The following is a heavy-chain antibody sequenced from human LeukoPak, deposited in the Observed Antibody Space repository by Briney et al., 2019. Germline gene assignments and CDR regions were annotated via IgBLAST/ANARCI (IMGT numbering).Heavy chain of an antibody. D-gene: IGHD6-13*01. CDR1: GYSFSNYW. CDR2: IYPGDSDV. J-gene: IGHJ4*02. V-gene: IGHV5-51*01. Sequence: GESLKISCKGSGYSFSNYWIGWVRQMPGKGLEWMGIIYPGDSDVRYSPSFQGQVTISADKSISTAYLQWSSLQASDTAMYYCARQWYNSTWDRYLAYWGQGTQVTVSS. CDR3: ARQWYNSTWDRYLAY.